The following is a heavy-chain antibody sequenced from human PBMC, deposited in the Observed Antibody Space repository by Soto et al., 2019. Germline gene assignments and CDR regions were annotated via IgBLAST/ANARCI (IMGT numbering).Heavy chain of an antibody. CDR2: ISAYNGNT. Sequence: GASVKVSCKASGYTFTSYGISWVRQAPGQGLEWMGWISAYNGNTNYAQKLRGRVTMTTDTSTSTAYMELRSLRSDDTAVYYCARLYCSSTSCRDDAFDIWGQGTMVTVSS. CDR1: GYTFTSYG. D-gene: IGHD2-2*01. CDR3: ARLYCSSTSCRDDAFDI. V-gene: IGHV1-18*01. J-gene: IGHJ3*02.